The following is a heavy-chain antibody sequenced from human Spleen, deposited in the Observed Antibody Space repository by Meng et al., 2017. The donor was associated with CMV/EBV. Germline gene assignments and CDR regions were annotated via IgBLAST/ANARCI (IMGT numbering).Heavy chain of an antibody. Sequence: GSLRLSCTVSGGSISSYYWSWIRQPPGKGLEWIGYIYYTGSTYYNPSLKSRVTISVDTSKNQFSLKLSSVTAADTAVYYCARGGQAVAGTPYYFDYWGQGTLVTVSS. V-gene: IGHV4-59*08. J-gene: IGHJ4*02. D-gene: IGHD6-19*01. CDR2: IYYTGST. CDR1: GGSISSYY. CDR3: ARGGQAVAGTPYYFDY.